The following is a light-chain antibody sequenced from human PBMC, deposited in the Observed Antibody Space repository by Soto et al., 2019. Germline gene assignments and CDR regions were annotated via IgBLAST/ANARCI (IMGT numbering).Light chain of an antibody. V-gene: IGLV2-14*01. Sequence: QSALTQPASVSGSPGQTITISCTGTSSDVGGHNDDSWYQQPAGKAPLLMIYEVSRRPSGVSHRFSSSKSGNTASLTISGLQAEDEADYSCNSYTSSSTWVFGGGTKVTVL. J-gene: IGLJ3*02. CDR1: SSDVGGHND. CDR3: NSYTSSSTWV. CDR2: EVS.